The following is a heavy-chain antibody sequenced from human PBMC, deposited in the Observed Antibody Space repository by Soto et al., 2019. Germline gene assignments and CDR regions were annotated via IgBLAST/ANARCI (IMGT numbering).Heavy chain of an antibody. J-gene: IGHJ4*02. CDR1: GYTFTSYG. CDR2: ISAYNGNT. D-gene: IGHD5-18*01. CDR3: ERDKLTWIQLWLPSDY. V-gene: IGHV1-18*01. Sequence: ASVKVSCKASGYTFTSYGISWVRQAPGQGLEWMGWISAYNGNTNYAQKLQGRVTMTTDTSTSTAYMELRSLRSDATAVYYCERDKLTWIQLWLPSDYWGQGTLVTVSS.